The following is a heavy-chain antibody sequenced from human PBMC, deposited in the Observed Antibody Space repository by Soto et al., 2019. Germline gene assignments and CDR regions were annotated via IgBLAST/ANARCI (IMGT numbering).Heavy chain of an antibody. CDR3: AREGAATTPGWFDP. Sequence: QVQLLESGPGLVKPSQTLSLTCTVSRGSITSVGYSWSWIRQHPGTGLEWIGYVYHSGTTYYNPSLESRATIPVDTSKSQFFLRRTSVTAADTAVYYCAREGAATTPGWFDPWGQGLLVTVSS. J-gene: IGHJ5*02. CDR1: RGSITSVGYS. D-gene: IGHD1-7*01. V-gene: IGHV4-31*03. CDR2: VYHSGTT.